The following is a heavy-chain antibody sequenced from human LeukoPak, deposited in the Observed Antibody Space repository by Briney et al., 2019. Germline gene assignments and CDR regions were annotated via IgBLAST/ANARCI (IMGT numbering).Heavy chain of an antibody. CDR1: GGSISSGGYS. J-gene: IGHJ4*02. CDR3: ARDIEINYFDY. Sequence: PSETLSLTCAVSGGSISSGGYSWSWIRQPPGKGLEWIGYIYHSGSTYYNPSLKGRVTISVDRSKNQFSLKLSSVTAADTAVYYCARDIEINYFDYWGQGTLVTVSS. V-gene: IGHV4-30-2*01. D-gene: IGHD2/OR15-2a*01. CDR2: IYHSGST.